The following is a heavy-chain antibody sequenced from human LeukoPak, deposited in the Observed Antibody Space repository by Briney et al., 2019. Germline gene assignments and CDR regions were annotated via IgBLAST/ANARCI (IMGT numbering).Heavy chain of an antibody. CDR1: GGSISSYY. CDR2: IYYSGST. Sequence: PSETLSLTCTVSGGSISSYYWSWIRQPPGKGLEWIGYIYYSGSTNYNPSLKSRVTISVDTSKNQFSLKLSSVTAADTAVYYCARRTFLGMDVWGQGTTVTVSS. D-gene: IGHD3-3*02. J-gene: IGHJ6*02. CDR3: ARRTFLGMDV. V-gene: IGHV4-59*08.